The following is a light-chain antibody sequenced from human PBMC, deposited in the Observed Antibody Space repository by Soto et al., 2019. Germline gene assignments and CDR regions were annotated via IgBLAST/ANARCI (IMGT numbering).Light chain of an antibody. J-gene: IGKJ1*01. CDR2: GAS. V-gene: IGKV3-15*01. CDR1: QSVSSN. Sequence: EMVMTQSPATLSVSPGERATLSCRASQSVSSNLAWYQQKPGQAPRLLIYGASTRATGIPARFSGSGSGTDFTLTISSLQSEDFAVYYCQQYNNWPPWTFGQGPKVEIK. CDR3: QQYNNWPPWT.